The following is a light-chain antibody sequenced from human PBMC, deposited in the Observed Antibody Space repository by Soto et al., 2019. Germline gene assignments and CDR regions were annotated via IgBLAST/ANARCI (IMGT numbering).Light chain of an antibody. CDR2: GAS. J-gene: IGKJ1*01. CDR3: QQYGSSPPT. Sequence: LVLTQSPGTLSLSPGDRATLSCRASQTVAGSFLAWYQQKPGQAPRLLISGASNRATDIPDRFSGSGSGTDFTLTISRLEPEDFAVYYCQQYGSSPPTFGQGTKVDIK. CDR1: QTVAGSF. V-gene: IGKV3-20*01.